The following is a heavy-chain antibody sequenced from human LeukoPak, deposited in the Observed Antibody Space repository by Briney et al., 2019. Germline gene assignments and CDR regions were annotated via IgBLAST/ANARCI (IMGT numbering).Heavy chain of an antibody. CDR3: VRGTIVGAANLYYFDY. V-gene: IGHV3-20*01. CDR2: INWNGGST. J-gene: IGHJ4*02. CDR1: GFTFDDYG. D-gene: IGHD1-26*01. Sequence: PGGSLRLSCAASGFTFDDYGTSWVRQAPGKGLEWVSGINWNGGSTGYADSVKGRFTISRDNAKNSLYLQMNSLRAEDTALYHCVRGTIVGAANLYYFDYWGQGTLVTVSS.